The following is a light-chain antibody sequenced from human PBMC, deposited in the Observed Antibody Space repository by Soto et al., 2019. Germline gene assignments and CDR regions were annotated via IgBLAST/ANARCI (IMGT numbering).Light chain of an antibody. CDR1: QNVNNW. Sequence: GDRVTITCRASQNVNNWLAWYQHKPGKAPQLLIYDASVLETGVPSRFSVSGSGTEFTLAISGLQSDDFATYYCQQYNTYWTFGPGTKVEVK. CDR2: DAS. V-gene: IGKV1-5*01. J-gene: IGKJ1*01. CDR3: QQYNTYWT.